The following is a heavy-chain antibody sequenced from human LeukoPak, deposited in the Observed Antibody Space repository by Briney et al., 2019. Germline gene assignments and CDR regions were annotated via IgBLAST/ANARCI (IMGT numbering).Heavy chain of an antibody. CDR3: AQNGQSGFSFDP. CDR1: GGSISNYA. D-gene: IGHD2-8*01. CDR2: IFSSGST. V-gene: IGHV4-59*12. Sequence: SETLSLTCTVAGGSISNYAWGWIRQPPGAGLEWIGHIFSSGSTNYNPSLKSRVIISLDMSKNQFSLKLSSVTAADTAVYYCAQNGQSGFSFDPWGQGTLVTVSS. J-gene: IGHJ5*02.